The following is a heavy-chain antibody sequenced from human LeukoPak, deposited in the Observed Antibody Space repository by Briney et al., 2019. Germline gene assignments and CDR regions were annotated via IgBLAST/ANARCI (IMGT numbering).Heavy chain of an antibody. D-gene: IGHD3-10*01. CDR1: GSTFSSYA. V-gene: IGHV3-23*01. CDR3: AKDRLPMVRGVTTIFDY. J-gene: IGHJ4*02. CDR2: ISGSGGST. Sequence: GGSLRLSCAASGSTFSSYAMSWVRQAPGKGLEWVSAISGSGGSTYYADSVKGRFTISRDNSKNTLYLQMNSLRAEDTAVYYCAKDRLPMVRGVTTIFDYWGQGTLVTVSS.